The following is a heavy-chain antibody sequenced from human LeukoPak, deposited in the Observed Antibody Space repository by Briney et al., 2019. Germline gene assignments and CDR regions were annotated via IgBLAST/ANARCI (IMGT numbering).Heavy chain of an antibody. CDR2: VDTSGSA. J-gene: IGHJ4*02. CDR1: GGSITGYS. V-gene: IGHV4-4*07. Sequence: PSETLSLTCTVSGGSITGYSWSWIRQPAGEGLEWIGRVDTSGSANYNPSLKSRVTMSVDTSENQFSLKLSSVTAADTAVYFCATSNSGWSHSFDSWGQGTLVTVST. CDR3: ATSNSGWSHSFDS. D-gene: IGHD6-19*01.